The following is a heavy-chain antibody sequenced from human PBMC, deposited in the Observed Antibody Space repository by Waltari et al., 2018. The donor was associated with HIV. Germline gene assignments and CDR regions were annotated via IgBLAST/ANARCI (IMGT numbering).Heavy chain of an antibody. J-gene: IGHJ4*02. V-gene: IGHV3-9*01. CDR3: AKDTHSSGWYGELVY. CDR2: ISWNRGST. D-gene: IGHD6-19*01. Sequence: EVQLVESGGGLVQPGRSLRLSCVASGFTFDDYAMHWVRQAPGKGLEWVSGISWNRGSTGYADSVKGRFTIARDNAKNSLYLQMNSLRAEDTALYYCAKDTHSSGWYGELVYWGQGTLVTVSS. CDR1: GFTFDDYA.